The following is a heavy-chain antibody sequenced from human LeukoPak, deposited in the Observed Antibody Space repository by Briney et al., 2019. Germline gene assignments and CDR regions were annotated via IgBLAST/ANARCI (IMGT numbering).Heavy chain of an antibody. CDR3: ARGLSLSLFPYGSGSKGRGRGYGMDV. CDR1: GGSISSSGYY. D-gene: IGHD3-10*01. J-gene: IGHJ6*02. Sequence: PSETLSLTCTVSGGSISSSGYYWSWIRQPPGKGLEWIGEINHSGSTNYNPSLKSRVTISVDTSKNQFSLKLSSVTAADTAVYYCARGLSLSLFPYGSGSKGRGRGYGMDVWGQGTTVTVSS. V-gene: IGHV4-39*07. CDR2: INHSGST.